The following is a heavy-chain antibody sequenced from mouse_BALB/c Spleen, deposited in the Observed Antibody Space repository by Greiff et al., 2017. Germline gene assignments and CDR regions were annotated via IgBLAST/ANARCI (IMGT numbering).Heavy chain of an antibody. CDR1: GYAFSSYW. V-gene: IGHV1-80*01. CDR3: ARSNYRYGGYAMDY. D-gene: IGHD2-14*01. Sequence: QVQLQQSGAELVRPGSSVKISCKASGYAFSSYWMNWVKQRPGQGLEWIGQIYPGDGDTNYNGKFKGKATLTADKSSSTAYMQLSSLTSEDSAVYFCARSNYRYGGYAMDYWGQGTSVTVSS. CDR2: IYPGDGDT. J-gene: IGHJ4*01.